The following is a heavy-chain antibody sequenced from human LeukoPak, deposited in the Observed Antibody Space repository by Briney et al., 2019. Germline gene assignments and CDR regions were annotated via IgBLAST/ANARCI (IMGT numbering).Heavy chain of an antibody. D-gene: IGHD5-12*01. Sequence: PSETLSLTCAVYGGSFSGYYWSWIRQPPGKGLEWIGEINHSGSTNYNPSLKSRVTISVDTSKNQFSLKLSSVTAADTAVYYCARRIRGYSGYERHYYYYYYMDVWGKGTTVTISS. CDR1: GGSFSGYY. CDR3: ARRIRGYSGYERHYYYYYYMDV. V-gene: IGHV4-34*01. CDR2: INHSGST. J-gene: IGHJ6*03.